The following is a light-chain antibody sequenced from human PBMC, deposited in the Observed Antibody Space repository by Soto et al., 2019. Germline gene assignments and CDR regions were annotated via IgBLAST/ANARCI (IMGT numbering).Light chain of an antibody. Sequence: EIVLTQSPGTLSLSPGGRDALSCRASQSISADYLVWYQQKPGQAPRLLIYGGSSRATGIPDRFSGSGSGTDFTLTISRLAPEDVAVYYCQHYGSSVFTFGPGTKVDIK. V-gene: IGKV3-20*01. CDR1: QSISADY. CDR2: GGS. J-gene: IGKJ3*01. CDR3: QHYGSSVFT.